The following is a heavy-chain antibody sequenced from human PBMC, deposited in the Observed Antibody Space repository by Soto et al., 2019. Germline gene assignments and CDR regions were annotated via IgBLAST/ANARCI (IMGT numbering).Heavy chain of an antibody. D-gene: IGHD5-12*01. CDR2: TYYRSKWYN. J-gene: IGHJ6*02. CDR3: AREDVLAGYPSHGMDD. CDR1: GDSVSSNSAA. Sequence: RSQTLSLTCAISGDSVSSNSAAWNWIRQSPSRGLEWLGRTYYRSKWYNDYAVSVKSRITINPDTSKNQFSLQLNSVTPEDTAVYYCAREDVLAGYPSHGMDDWGQGTTVTVSS. V-gene: IGHV6-1*01.